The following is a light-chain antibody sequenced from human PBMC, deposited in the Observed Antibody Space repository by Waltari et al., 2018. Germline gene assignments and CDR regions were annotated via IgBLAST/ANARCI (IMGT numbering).Light chain of an antibody. Sequence: QPVLTQPTSLSASPGASARLSCTLSSGINVGSYSIFWYQQKPGSLPRYLLYYYSDSRYLQGSRVPGRFSGSKDASANAGLLLISVLQSEDAADYYCAIWHSSASVFGSGTKLTVL. CDR1: SGINVGSYS. CDR3: AIWHSSASV. CDR2: YYSDSRY. V-gene: IGLV5-39*01. J-gene: IGLJ6*01.